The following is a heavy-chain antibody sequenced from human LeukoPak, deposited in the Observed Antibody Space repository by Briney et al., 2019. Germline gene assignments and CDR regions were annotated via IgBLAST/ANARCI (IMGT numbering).Heavy chain of an antibody. CDR3: ARAPFWVTTARPFGY. CDR1: GGSFSSYY. J-gene: IGHJ4*02. V-gene: IGHV4-34*01. CDR2: INHSGST. Sequence: SETLSLTCAVYGGSFSSYYWNWIRQSPGKGLEWIGEINHSGSTNYNPSLKSRVTISVDTSQNQFSLTMSSVTAADTAVYYCARAPFWVTTARPFGYWGQGTLVTVSS. D-gene: IGHD4-11*01.